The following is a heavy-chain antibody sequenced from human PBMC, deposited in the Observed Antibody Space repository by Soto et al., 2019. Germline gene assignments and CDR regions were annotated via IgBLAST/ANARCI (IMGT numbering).Heavy chain of an antibody. J-gene: IGHJ4*02. Sequence: QITLKESGPTLVKPTQTLTLTCTFSEFSISTTVAGVGWILQPPGKALEWLALIYWDDDKYYSPSLKSRLTITKANSKNQVVLTQTTMDPVDTASYYCASATRLVIVFDGDYYFDYWGQGAMVTVSS. CDR2: IYWDDDK. V-gene: IGHV2-5*02. CDR1: EFSISTTVAG. CDR3: ASATRLVIVFDGDYYFDY. D-gene: IGHD3-9*01.